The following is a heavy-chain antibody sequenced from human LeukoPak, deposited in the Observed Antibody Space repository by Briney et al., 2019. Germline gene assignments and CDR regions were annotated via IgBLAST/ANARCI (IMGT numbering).Heavy chain of an antibody. Sequence: GGSLRLSCAASGFTFSSYGMHWVRQAPGKGLEWVAVISVDGSNEYYADSVKGRFTISRDNSKNTLFLQMNTLRTTAVYYCAKGFNYGSGRYEYYQHWGQGTLVTVSS. CDR1: GFTFSSYG. J-gene: IGHJ1*01. D-gene: IGHD3-10*01. CDR3: AKGFNYGSGRYEYYQH. CDR2: ISVDGSNE. V-gene: IGHV3-30*18.